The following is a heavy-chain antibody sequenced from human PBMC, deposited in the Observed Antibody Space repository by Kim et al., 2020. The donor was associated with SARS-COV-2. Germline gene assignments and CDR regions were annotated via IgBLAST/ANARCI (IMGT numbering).Heavy chain of an antibody. V-gene: IGHV3-30*04. CDR2: ISYDGSNK. Sequence: GGSLRLSCAASGFTFSSYAMHWVRQAPGKGLEWVAVISYDGSNKYYADSVKGRFTISRDNSKNTLYLQVNSLRAEDMAVYYCARDQRGYPPNDAFDIWG. CDR3: ARDQRGYPPNDAFDI. J-gene: IGHJ3*02. CDR1: GFTFSSYA. D-gene: IGHD3-3*01.